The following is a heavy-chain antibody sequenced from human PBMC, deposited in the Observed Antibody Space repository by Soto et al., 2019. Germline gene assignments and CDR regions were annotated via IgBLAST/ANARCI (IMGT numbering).Heavy chain of an antibody. V-gene: IGHV3-9*01. CDR2: VNLNGRTT. CDR3: AKAREYNYAPDH. CDR1: GFTFDDYV. D-gene: IGHD2-2*01. J-gene: IGHJ4*02. Sequence: SLRLSCAASGFTFDDYVMHWVRQAPGKGLEWVASVNLNGRTTLYAAAVKGRFSVSRDNGKNSLYLEMTSLRPNDTALYFCAKAREYNYAPDHWGKGTLVTVSA.